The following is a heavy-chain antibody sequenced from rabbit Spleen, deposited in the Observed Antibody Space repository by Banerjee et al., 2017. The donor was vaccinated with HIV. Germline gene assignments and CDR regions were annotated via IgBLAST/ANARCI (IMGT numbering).Heavy chain of an antibody. D-gene: IGHD6-1*01. J-gene: IGHJ4*01. CDR3: ARLFAYASYAGFGYATLDYFNL. Sequence: QEQLVESGGGLVQPEGSLTLTCKASGFDFSSSYYMCWVRQAPGKGLEWIGCIYAGSGSAYYASWVNGRFTISRSTSLNTVTLQMTSLTAADTATYFCARLFAYASYAGFGYATLDYFNLWGQGTLVTVS. CDR2: IYAGSGSA. CDR1: GFDFSSSYY. V-gene: IGHV1S47*01.